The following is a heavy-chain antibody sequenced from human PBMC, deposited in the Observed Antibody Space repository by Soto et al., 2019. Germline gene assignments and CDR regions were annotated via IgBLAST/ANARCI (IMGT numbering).Heavy chain of an antibody. V-gene: IGHV2-5*02. Sequence: HITLKESGPTLVKPTQTLTLTRIFSGFSFSADGVGVGWIRQPPGTTLEWLALTSWDDDTRYRPSLKSRLTITKDSPKNQVVLTLTNTDPLHTATYYCAHSFGGTSWPNDAFDVWGQGTVVTVSS. CDR2: TSWDDDT. D-gene: IGHD3-16*01. CDR1: GFSFSADGVG. CDR3: AHSFGGTSWPNDAFDV. J-gene: IGHJ3*01.